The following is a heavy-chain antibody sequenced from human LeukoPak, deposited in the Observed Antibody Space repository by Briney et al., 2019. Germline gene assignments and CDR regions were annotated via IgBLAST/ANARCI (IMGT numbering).Heavy chain of an antibody. V-gene: IGHV1-69*05. D-gene: IGHD2-2*01. Sequence: GASVKVSCKASGGTFSSYAISWVRQAPGQGLEWMGGIIPIFGTANYAQKFQGRVTITTDESTSTAYMELSSLRSEDTAVYYCPRAPSTTLYNWFDPWGQGTLVTVSS. CDR2: IIPIFGTA. CDR3: PRAPSTTLYNWFDP. CDR1: GGTFSSYA. J-gene: IGHJ5*02.